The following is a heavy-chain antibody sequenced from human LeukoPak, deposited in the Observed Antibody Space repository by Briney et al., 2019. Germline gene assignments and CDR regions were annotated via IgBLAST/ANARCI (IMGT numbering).Heavy chain of an antibody. J-gene: IGHJ4*02. CDR1: GFSFSSHW. CDR2: ISDDGSYT. V-gene: IGHV3-74*01. Sequence: GGSLRLSCAASGFSFSSHWVHWVRQAPGKGLVWVSRISDDGSYTSNVDSVKGRFTISRDNVNNMLYLHMNSLRAEDTAVYYCAKDIAQGYTFGSIEQDYWGQGTLVTVSS. D-gene: IGHD5-18*01. CDR3: AKDIAQGYTFGSIEQDY.